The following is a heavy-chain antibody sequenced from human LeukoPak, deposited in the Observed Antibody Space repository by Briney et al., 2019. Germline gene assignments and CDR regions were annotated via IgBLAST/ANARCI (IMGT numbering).Heavy chain of an antibody. CDR3: ARAGFTFFGYFCSFFDY. CDR1: GFTFSSYS. CDR2: ISSSSSTR. J-gene: IGHJ4*02. Sequence: GRSLRLSCAASGFTFSSYSMNWVRQAPGKGLEWVSHISSSSSTRYYADSVKGRFTLSRDNAKNSLYLQMNSLRAEDTAVYYCARAGFTFFGYFCSFFDYWGQGTLVTVSS. V-gene: IGHV3-48*01. D-gene: IGHD3-10*01.